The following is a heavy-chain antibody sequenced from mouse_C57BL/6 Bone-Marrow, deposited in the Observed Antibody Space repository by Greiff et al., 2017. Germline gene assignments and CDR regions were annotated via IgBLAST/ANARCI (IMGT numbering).Heavy chain of an antibody. V-gene: IGHV10-1*01. CDR1: GFSFNTYA. CDR3: VRRGISYAMDY. D-gene: IGHD1-1*01. Sequence: EVKLVESGGGLVQPKGSLKLSCAASGFSFNTYAMNWVRQAPGKGLEWVARIRSKSNNYATYYADSVKDRFTISRDDSESMLYLQMNNLKTEDTAMYYGVRRGISYAMDYWGQGTSVTVSS. CDR2: IRSKSNNYAT. J-gene: IGHJ4*01.